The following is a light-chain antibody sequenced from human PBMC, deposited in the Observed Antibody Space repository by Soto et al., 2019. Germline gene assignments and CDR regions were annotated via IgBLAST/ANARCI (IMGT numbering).Light chain of an antibody. V-gene: IGKV1-39*01. Sequence: IQMTQSPSSLSASVGDRVTITCRASQSISRNLNWYQQKPGKAPELLIYTASNLQSGVPSRFSGSGSGTDFALTISSLQPEDSEVSYCQQSHSSPLSFGGGTKVDIK. CDR3: QQSHSSPLS. CDR1: QSISRN. CDR2: TAS. J-gene: IGKJ4*01.